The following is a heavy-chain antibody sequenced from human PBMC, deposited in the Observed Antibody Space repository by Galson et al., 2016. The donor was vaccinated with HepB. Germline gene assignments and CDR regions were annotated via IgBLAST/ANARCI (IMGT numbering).Heavy chain of an antibody. D-gene: IGHD6-19*01. CDR2: AYHSGST. CDR1: GDSMTSNW. Sequence: ETLSLTCTVSGDSMTSNWWSWVRQPPGQALDWIGEAYHSGSTHYNPSLNNRVTISIDTSNNQLSLELNFGTAADTAIYYCARHVAVPGTRGFDSWGQGTLVTVSS. CDR3: ARHVAVPGTRGFDS. J-gene: IGHJ4*02. V-gene: IGHV4-4*02.